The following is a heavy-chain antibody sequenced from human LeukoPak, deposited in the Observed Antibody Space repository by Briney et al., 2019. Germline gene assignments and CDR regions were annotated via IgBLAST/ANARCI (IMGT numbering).Heavy chain of an antibody. J-gene: IGHJ3*02. CDR2: IYSDGSRT. V-gene: IGHV3-74*01. Sequence: GGSLRPSCEASGFTFSYYWMHWVRQAPGKGLVWVSHIYSDGSRTSYADSVKGRFTISRDNAKNTVFLQMNSLRAEDTAVYYCARGQFDAFDIWGQGTMVTVSS. CDR3: ARGQFDAFDI. D-gene: IGHD5-24*01. CDR1: GFTFSYYW.